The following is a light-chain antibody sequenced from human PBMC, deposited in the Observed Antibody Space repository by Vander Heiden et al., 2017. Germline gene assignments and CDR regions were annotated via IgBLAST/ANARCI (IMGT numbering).Light chain of an antibody. CDR2: ASS. CDR3: HHYTSSWT. V-gene: IGKV3-20*01. J-gene: IGKJ1*01. CDR1: QSVSSSQ. Sequence: EIVLTQSPGTLSLSPGERATLSCRVSQSVSSSQLAWHQQKPGQAPRLLIHASSNRATGIPDMFSGSGSGTDFTLTISRLEPEDFAVYFCHHYTSSWTFGQGTKVEIK.